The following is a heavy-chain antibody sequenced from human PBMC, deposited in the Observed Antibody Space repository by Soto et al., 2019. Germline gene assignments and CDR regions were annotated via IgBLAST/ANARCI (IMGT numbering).Heavy chain of an antibody. J-gene: IGHJ5*02. V-gene: IGHV1-18*01. Sequence: ASVKVSCKASGYTFTSYGISWVRQAPGQGLEWMGWISAYNGNTNYAQKLQGRVTMTTDTSTSTAYMELRSLRSDDTAVYYCARSDSSGYWYNWFDPWGQGTLVTVSS. CDR1: GYTFTSYG. CDR3: ARSDSSGYWYNWFDP. CDR2: ISAYNGNT. D-gene: IGHD3-22*01.